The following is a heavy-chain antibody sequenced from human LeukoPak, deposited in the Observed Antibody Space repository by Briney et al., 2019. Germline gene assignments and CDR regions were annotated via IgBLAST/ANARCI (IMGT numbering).Heavy chain of an antibody. J-gene: IGHJ3*02. Sequence: GGSLRLSCVTSGFTFTNYWMTWVRQAPGKGLEWVANMKQDGREQYYVDSVKGRFTISRDNAKNSVYLQMNSLRDEDTAVYYCARGGGSGRWGSAFDMWGQGTMVTVSS. CDR2: MKQDGREQ. CDR1: GFTFTNYW. V-gene: IGHV3-7*01. D-gene: IGHD6-19*01. CDR3: ARGGGSGRWGSAFDM.